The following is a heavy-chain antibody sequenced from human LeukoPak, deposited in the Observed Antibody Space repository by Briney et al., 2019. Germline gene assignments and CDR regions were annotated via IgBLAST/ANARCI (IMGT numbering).Heavy chain of an antibody. V-gene: IGHV3-21*01. CDR2: ISSSSSYI. CDR3: ARDRNYYDSSGYYSPFDY. Sequence: GGSLRLSCAASGFTLSGYEMNWVRQAPGKGLEWVSSISSSSSYIYYADSVKGRFTISRDNAKNSLYLQMNSLRAEGTAVYYCARDRNYYDSSGYYSPFDYWGRGTLVTVSS. CDR1: GFTLSGYE. J-gene: IGHJ4*02. D-gene: IGHD3-22*01.